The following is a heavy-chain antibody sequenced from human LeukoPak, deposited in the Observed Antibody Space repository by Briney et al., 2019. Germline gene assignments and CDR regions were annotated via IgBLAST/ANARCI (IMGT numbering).Heavy chain of an antibody. V-gene: IGHV3-48*03. CDR2: ISSSGSTI. CDR1: GFTFSSYE. J-gene: IGHJ4*02. CDR3: ARGGYYYYYGSGSYDY. Sequence: GGSLRLSFAASGFTFSSYEMHWVRQAPGKGLEWVSYISSSGSTIYYADSVKGRFTISRDNAKNSLYLQMNSLRAEDTAVYYCARGGYYYYYGSGSYDYWGQGTLVTVSS. D-gene: IGHD3-10*01.